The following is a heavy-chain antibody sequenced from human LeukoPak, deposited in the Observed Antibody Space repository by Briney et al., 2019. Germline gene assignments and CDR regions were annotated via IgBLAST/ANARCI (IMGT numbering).Heavy chain of an antibody. CDR3: ARRRYSGSSQHFDY. CDR2: VNQGGTEK. J-gene: IGHJ4*02. CDR1: GFTFSSQW. Sequence: GGSLRLSCAASGFTFSSQWMSWVRQAPGKGLEWVANVNQGGTEKYYVDSVKGRFTISRDNAENSPYLQMNSLRAEDTAVYYCARRRYSGSSQHFDYWGQGTLVTVSS. D-gene: IGHD1-26*01. V-gene: IGHV3-7*01.